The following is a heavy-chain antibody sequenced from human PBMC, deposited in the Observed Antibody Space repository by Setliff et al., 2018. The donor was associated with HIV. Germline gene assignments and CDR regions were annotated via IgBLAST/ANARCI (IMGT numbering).Heavy chain of an antibody. J-gene: IGHJ5*02. CDR3: ARDRSDILTGYYEGWFDP. CDR1: GGSISSGSYY. Sequence: PSETLSLTCTVSGGSISSGSYYWSWIRQPAGKGLEWIGRIYTSGSTNYNPSLKSRVTISVDTSKNQFSLKLSPVTAADTAVYYCARDRSDILTGYYEGWFDPWGQGTLVTVSS. D-gene: IGHD3-9*01. V-gene: IGHV4-61*02. CDR2: IYTSGST.